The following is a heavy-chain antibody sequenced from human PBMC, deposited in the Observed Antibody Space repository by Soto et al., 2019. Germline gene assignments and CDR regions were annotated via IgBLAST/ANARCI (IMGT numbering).Heavy chain of an antibody. CDR1: GFMFSNYA. D-gene: IGHD4-17*01. Sequence: GGSLRLSCAASGFMFSNYAMSWVRQAPGKGLEWVSTIDGSGDGTYYANSVKGRFAISRDNSNNTLYLQLSDLRVDDTAVYYCARESHGVDFDYWGQGALVTVSS. CDR3: ARESHGVDFDY. J-gene: IGHJ4*02. CDR2: IDGSGDGT. V-gene: IGHV3-23*01.